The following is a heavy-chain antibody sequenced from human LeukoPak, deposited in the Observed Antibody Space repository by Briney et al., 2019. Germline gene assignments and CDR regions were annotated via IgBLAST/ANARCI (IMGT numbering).Heavy chain of an antibody. Sequence: GGSLRLSCAASGFTFSSYELNWVRQAPGKGLEWVSYISDTGSTIYYADSVKGRFTISRDNAKNSLYLQMNSLRAEDTAVYYCARDSSTVTYDYWGQGTLVTVSS. CDR1: GFTFSSYE. J-gene: IGHJ4*02. CDR3: ARDSSTVTYDY. V-gene: IGHV3-48*03. D-gene: IGHD4-17*01. CDR2: ISDTGSTI.